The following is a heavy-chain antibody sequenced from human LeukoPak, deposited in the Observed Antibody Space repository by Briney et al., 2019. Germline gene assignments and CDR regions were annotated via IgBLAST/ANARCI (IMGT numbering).Heavy chain of an antibody. D-gene: IGHD3-16*01. J-gene: IGHJ3*02. CDR2: ISYDGNNR. Sequence: PGRSLRLSCAASRFTFSSYGMHWARQAPGKGLEWVAVISYDGNNRYYADSVKGRFTISRYNSKNTLYLQMNSLRAEDTAVYYCAEVKGEVIGAFDIWGQGTMVTVSS. CDR1: RFTFSSYG. V-gene: IGHV3-30*18. CDR3: AEVKGEVIGAFDI.